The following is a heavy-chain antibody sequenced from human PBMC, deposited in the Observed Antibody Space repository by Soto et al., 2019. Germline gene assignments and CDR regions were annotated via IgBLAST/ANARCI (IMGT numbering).Heavy chain of an antibody. J-gene: IGHJ4*02. CDR2: VSSTGST. D-gene: IGHD3-22*01. V-gene: IGHV4-61*01. Sequence: PSETLSLTCTVSGDSLKSNSYSWTWIRQSPGKGLQWIGSVSSTGSTNYNPSLEGRVTMSIDTSKHRFSLRLSYVTAADTAVYYCARGAHDWGDDYGGYSYLHYFDFWSQGTPVTVSS. CDR1: GDSLKSNSYS. CDR3: ARGAHDWGDDYGGYSYLHYFDF.